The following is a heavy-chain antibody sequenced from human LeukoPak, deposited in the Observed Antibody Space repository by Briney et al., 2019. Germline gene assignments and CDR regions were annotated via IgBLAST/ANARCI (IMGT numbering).Heavy chain of an antibody. CDR3: ARGRSGGVYLKY. CDR2: ISYDGSNK. V-gene: IGHV3-30*03. J-gene: IGHJ4*02. CDR1: GFTFSRYG. Sequence: GGSLRLSCAASGFTFSRYGMHWVRQAPGKGLEWVAVISYDGSNKYYADSVKGRFTISRDNSKNTLYLQMNSLRAEDTAVYYCARGRSGGVYLKYWGQGTLVTVSS. D-gene: IGHD2-8*01.